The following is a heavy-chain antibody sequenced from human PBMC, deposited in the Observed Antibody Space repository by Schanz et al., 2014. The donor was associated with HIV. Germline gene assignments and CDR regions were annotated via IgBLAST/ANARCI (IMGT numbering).Heavy chain of an antibody. D-gene: IGHD4-4*01. CDR2: ISDSGGST. CDR1: GFSFSSYA. CDR3: AKDIQDYSNSFDL. Sequence: VQLVESGGGVVQPGGSLRLSCAASGFSFSSYAMSWVRQAPGKGLEWVSVISDSGGSTYYADSVKGRFTISRDNAKNSLYLQMNSLRPEDTALYYCAKDIQDYSNSFDLWGQGTLVTVSA. V-gene: IGHV3-23*04. J-gene: IGHJ4*02.